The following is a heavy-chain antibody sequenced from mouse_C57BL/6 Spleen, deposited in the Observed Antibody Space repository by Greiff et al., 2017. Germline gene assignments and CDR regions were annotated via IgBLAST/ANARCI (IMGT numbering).Heavy chain of an antibody. CDR1: GYAFSSSW. Sequence: QVQLQQSGPELVKPGASVKISCKASGYAFSSSWMNWVKQRPGKGLEWIGRIYPGDGDTNYNGKFKGKATLTADKSSSTAYMQLSSLTSEDSAVYFCARDSSGCVYAMDYGGQGTSVTGSS. J-gene: IGHJ4*01. V-gene: IGHV1-82*01. CDR2: IYPGDGDT. CDR3: ARDSSGCVYAMDY. D-gene: IGHD3-2*02.